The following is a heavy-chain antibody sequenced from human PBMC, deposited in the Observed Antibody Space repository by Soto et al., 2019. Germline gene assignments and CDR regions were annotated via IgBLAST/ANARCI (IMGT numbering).Heavy chain of an antibody. J-gene: IGHJ4*02. D-gene: IGHD6-13*01. CDR3: ARDLIAAAGTVAY. V-gene: IGHV3-66*01. CDR1: GFAVSSNY. CDR2: IYSGGST. Sequence: PGGSLRLSCAASGFAVSSNYMSWVRQAPGKGLEWVSLIYSGGSTYYADSVKGRFTISRDNSLNTLYLQMNSLRVEDTAVYYCARDLIAAAGTVAYWGQGTLVTVSS.